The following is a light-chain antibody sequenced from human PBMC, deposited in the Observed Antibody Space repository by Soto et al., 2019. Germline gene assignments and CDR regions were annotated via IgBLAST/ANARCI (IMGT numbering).Light chain of an antibody. CDR1: QSVSSN. J-gene: IGKJ1*01. CDR2: GAS. V-gene: IGKV3D-15*01. Sequence: EIVMTQSPATLYVSPGDRATLSCRASQSVSSNLAWYQQKPGQAPRLLIYGASSRATGIPDRFSGSGSGTAFTLTITSLQSEDLAIYYCQQYYNWRTFGQGTKVDI. CDR3: QQYYNWRT.